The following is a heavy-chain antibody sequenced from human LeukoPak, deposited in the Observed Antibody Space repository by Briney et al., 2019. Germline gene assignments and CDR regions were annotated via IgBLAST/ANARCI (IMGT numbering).Heavy chain of an antibody. Sequence: PGGSLRLSCAASGFTFSSYAMHWVRQAPGKGLEWVAVISYDGSNKYYADSVKGRFTISRDNSKNTLYLQMNSLRAEDTAVYYCAKDFVVVPGNVNYFDYWGQGTLVTVSS. J-gene: IGHJ4*02. CDR3: AKDFVVVPGNVNYFDY. V-gene: IGHV3-30*04. D-gene: IGHD2-21*02. CDR2: ISYDGSNK. CDR1: GFTFSSYA.